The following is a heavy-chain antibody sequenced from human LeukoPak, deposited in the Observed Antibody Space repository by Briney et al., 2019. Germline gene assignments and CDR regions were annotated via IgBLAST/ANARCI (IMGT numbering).Heavy chain of an antibody. CDR3: ARSRVWSDYWGYFDY. CDR1: GGSIIGYY. J-gene: IGHJ4*02. V-gene: IGHV4-59*01. D-gene: IGHD3-3*01. CDR2: IYHSGST. Sequence: SETLSLTCTVSGGSIIGYYWNWIRQPPGKGLDWIGYIYHSGSTNYNPSLKSRVTISVDTSKTQISLKLRAVTAADTAVYYCARSRVWSDYWGYFDYWGREPWSPSPQ.